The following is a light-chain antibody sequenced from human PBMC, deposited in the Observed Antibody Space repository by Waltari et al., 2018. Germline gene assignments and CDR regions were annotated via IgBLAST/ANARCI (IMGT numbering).Light chain of an antibody. CDR2: GAS. CDR3: QQYGTSPFS. V-gene: IGKV3-20*01. J-gene: IGKJ3*01. CDR1: QRISSTY. Sequence: EIVLTQSPGTLSLSPGESVTLPCRASQRISSTYLAWYQQKPGQAPRLLIYGASNRATGIPDRFSGSGSGTDFILTISRLEPEDFTVYYCQQYGTSPFSFGPGTKVDI.